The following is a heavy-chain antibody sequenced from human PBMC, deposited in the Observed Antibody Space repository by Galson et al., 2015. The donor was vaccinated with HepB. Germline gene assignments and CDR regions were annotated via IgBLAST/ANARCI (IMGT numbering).Heavy chain of an antibody. CDR3: AKEGGGTTFGVILAWYMDV. D-gene: IGHD3-3*01. CDR2: ISYDGSNK. CDR1: GFTLSSYG. V-gene: IGHV3-30*18. Sequence: SLRLSCAASGFTLSSYGMHWVRQAPGKGLEWVAVISYDGSNKYYGDSVKGRSTISRDNSKNTLYLQMNSLRGEDTAVYYCAKEGGGTTFGVILAWYMDVWGTGTTVTVSS. J-gene: IGHJ6*03.